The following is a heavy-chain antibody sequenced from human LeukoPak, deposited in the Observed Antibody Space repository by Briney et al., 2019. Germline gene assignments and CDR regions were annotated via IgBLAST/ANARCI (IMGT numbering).Heavy chain of an antibody. CDR2: IYPGDSDT. CDR1: GYSFTRYW. V-gene: IGHV5-51*01. D-gene: IGHD3-10*01. J-gene: IGHJ5*02. CDR3: ARRTLEYYYGSGSYYNTGSWFDP. Sequence: GESLKISCKGSGYSFTRYWIGWVRQMPGKGLEWMGIIYPGDSDTRYSPSFQGQVTISVDKSISTAYLQWSSLKASDTAMYYCARRTLEYYYGSGSYYNTGSWFDPRGQGTLVTVSS.